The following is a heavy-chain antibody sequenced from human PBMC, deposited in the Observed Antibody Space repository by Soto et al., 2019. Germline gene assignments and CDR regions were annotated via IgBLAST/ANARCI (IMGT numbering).Heavy chain of an antibody. CDR3: ASGPYSSIAVAGPSFDY. Sequence: QVQLVQSGAEVKKPGSSVKVSCKASGGTFSSYAISWVRQAPGQGLEWMGGIIPIFGTANYAQKFQGRVTIPADESTSTAYMELSSLSSEDTAVYYCASGPYSSIAVAGPSFDYWGQGTLVTVSS. CDR1: GGTFSSYA. CDR2: IIPIFGTA. J-gene: IGHJ4*02. D-gene: IGHD6-19*01. V-gene: IGHV1-69*12.